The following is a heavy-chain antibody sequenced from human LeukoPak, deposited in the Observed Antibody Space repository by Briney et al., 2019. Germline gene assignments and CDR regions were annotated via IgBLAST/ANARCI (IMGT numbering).Heavy chain of an antibody. Sequence: ASVKVSCTASGYTFTSYGISWVRQAPGQGLEWMGWISGYNGNTNNAQKVQGRVTMTTDTSTSTAYMELRSLRSDDSAVYYCARDLASVGFSYGYAYWGQGTLVTVSS. CDR1: GYTFTSYG. V-gene: IGHV1-18*01. CDR2: ISGYNGNT. D-gene: IGHD5-18*01. J-gene: IGHJ4*02. CDR3: ARDLASVGFSYGYAY.